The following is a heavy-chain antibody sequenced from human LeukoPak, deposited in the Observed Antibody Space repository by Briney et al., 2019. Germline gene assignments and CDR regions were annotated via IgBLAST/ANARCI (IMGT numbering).Heavy chain of an antibody. J-gene: IGHJ4*02. Sequence: GGSLRLSCAASGFTFSSYSMNWVRQPPGKALQWVSSITSSSSYIYYADSVKGRFTISRDNATNSLYLQMNSLRAEDTAVYYCARDRGYYDSSGYVYWGQGTLVTVSS. CDR1: GFTFSSYS. D-gene: IGHD3-22*01. V-gene: IGHV3-21*01. CDR3: ARDRGYYDSSGYVY. CDR2: ITSSSSYI.